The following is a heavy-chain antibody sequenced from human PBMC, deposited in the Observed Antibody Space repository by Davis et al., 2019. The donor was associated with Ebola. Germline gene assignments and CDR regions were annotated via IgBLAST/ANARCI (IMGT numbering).Heavy chain of an antibody. Sequence: ASVKVSCKASGYTFTDYNIHWMRQAPGQGLEWLGRVILKSGATNYAQKFQGRVTMTRDTSISTVYMELSSLRYDDTADYYCARGLNYAHEYWGQGTLVTVSS. CDR2: VILKSGAT. CDR3: ARGLNYAHEY. CDR1: GYTFTDYN. D-gene: IGHD4-11*01. V-gene: IGHV1-2*06. J-gene: IGHJ4*02.